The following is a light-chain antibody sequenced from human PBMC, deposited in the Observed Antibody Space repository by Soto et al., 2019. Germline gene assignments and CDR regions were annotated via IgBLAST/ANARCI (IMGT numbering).Light chain of an antibody. J-gene: IGLJ3*02. CDR2: DVS. CDR1: SSDVGAYKF. V-gene: IGLV2-14*01. Sequence: QSVPTQPASVSGSPGQSITISCTGSSSDVGAYKFVSWYQQIPGKAPKLMIYDVSYRPSGVSNRFSGSKSGNTASLTISGLQTEAEADYYCNSYTTSDTWVFGGGTKLTVL. CDR3: NSYTTSDTWV.